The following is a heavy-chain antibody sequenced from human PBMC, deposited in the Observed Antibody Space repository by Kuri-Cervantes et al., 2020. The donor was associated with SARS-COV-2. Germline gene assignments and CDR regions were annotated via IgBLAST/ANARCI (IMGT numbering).Heavy chain of an antibody. CDR3: ARDTRLGCSGASCYSFFDY. V-gene: IGHV4-31*03. CDR2: IYSSGTS. Sequence: SETLSLTCTASGDSISSDGHFWTWIRQPPGKGLEWIEYIYSSGTSHYNPSPKSRFTISVDTSKNKFSLNLSSVTAADTAVYYCARDTRLGCSGASCYSFFDYWGQGTLVTVSS. D-gene: IGHD2-2*01. CDR1: GDSISSDGHF. J-gene: IGHJ4*02.